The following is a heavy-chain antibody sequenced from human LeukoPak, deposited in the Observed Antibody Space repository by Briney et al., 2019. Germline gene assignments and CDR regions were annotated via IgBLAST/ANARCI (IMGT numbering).Heavy chain of an antibody. J-gene: IGHJ6*03. CDR2: ISSSGSTI. V-gene: IGHV3-11*04. CDR3: AKGRGWEASYYYYYMDV. Sequence: GGSLRLSCAASGFTFSDYYMSWIRQAPGKGLEWVSYISSSGSTIYYADSVKGRFTISRDNAKNSLYLQMNSLRAEDTAVYYCAKGRGWEASYYYYYMDVWGKGTTVTISS. D-gene: IGHD1-26*01. CDR1: GFTFSDYY.